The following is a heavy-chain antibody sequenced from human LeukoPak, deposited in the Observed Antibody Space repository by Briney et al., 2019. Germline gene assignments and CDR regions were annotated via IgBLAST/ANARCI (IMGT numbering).Heavy chain of an antibody. J-gene: IGHJ4*02. CDR3: ARLWIPLDY. CDR1: GFGLMTYE. V-gene: IGHV3-48*03. CDR2: ISSSGATA. D-gene: IGHD5-12*01. Sequence: PGGSLRLSCAASGFGLMTYEMTWVRQAPGKGLEWLAYISSSGATAYYADSLMGRFTISRDNARSEVYLQMNSLRADDTAVYYCARLWIPLDYWGQGTPVTVSS.